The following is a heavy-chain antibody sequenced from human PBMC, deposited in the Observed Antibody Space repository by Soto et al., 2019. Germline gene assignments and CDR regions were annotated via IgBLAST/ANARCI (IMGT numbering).Heavy chain of an antibody. CDR1: GYTFTSYG. Sequence: ASVKVSCKASGYTFTSYGISWVRQAPGQGLEWMGWISAYNGNTNYAQKLQGRVTMTTDTSTSTAYMELRSLRSDDTAVYYCARESGPMTTVTPRDFQHWGQGTLVTVSS. D-gene: IGHD4-17*01. V-gene: IGHV1-18*01. CDR3: ARESGPMTTVTPRDFQH. CDR2: ISAYNGNT. J-gene: IGHJ1*01.